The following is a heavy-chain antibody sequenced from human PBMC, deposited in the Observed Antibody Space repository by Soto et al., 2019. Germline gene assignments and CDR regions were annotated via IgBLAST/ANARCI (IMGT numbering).Heavy chain of an antibody. CDR2: IFPIFGTA. D-gene: IGHD2-15*01. CDR1: GGTFSSYA. V-gene: IGHV1-69*12. J-gene: IGHJ6*04. CDR3: ARAGVTRAWWYGGDF. Sequence: QVQLVQSGAEVKKPGSSVKVSCKASGGTFSSYAISWVRQAPGQGLEWMGGIFPIFGTANYAQTFQGRVTFXXDXYXXRGYVDLSRVSAEQPSVYFCARAGVTRAWWYGGDFWGKGSTGIVSS.